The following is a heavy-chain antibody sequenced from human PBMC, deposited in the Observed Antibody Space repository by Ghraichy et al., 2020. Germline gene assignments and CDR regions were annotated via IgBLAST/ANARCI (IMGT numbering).Heavy chain of an antibody. V-gene: IGHV3-13*01. J-gene: IGHJ6*03. CDR3: ARGIPETRKSYYYYMDV. Sequence: LSLTCAASGFTFSSYDMHWVRQATGKGLEWVSAIGTAGDTYYPGSVKGRFTISRENAKNSLYLQMNSLRAGDTAVYYCARGIPETRKSYYYYMDVWGKGTTVTVSS. D-gene: IGHD1-14*01. CDR1: GFTFSSYD. CDR2: IGTAGDT.